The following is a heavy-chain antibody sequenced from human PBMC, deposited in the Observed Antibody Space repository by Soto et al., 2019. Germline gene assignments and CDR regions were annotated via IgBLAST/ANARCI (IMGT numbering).Heavy chain of an antibody. D-gene: IGHD1-26*01. CDR1: GYSFTSLD. CDR2: MQPSTGRT. J-gene: IGHJ4*02. Sequence: ASVKVSCKASGYSFTSLDINWLRQTAGQGLEWMGWMQPSTGRTSYAQKFQGRVTMTRDTSINTAYMELTTLTSDDTAFYYCARGVSAGVDYWGQGTLVTVSS. V-gene: IGHV1-8*01. CDR3: ARGVSAGVDY.